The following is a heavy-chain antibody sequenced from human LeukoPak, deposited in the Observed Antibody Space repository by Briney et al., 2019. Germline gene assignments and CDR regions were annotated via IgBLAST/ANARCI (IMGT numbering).Heavy chain of an antibody. CDR2: ITPLLDKA. V-gene: IGHV1-69*08. CDR3: ARDRVAISVAGFDS. J-gene: IGHJ5*01. Sequence: SVKVSCEASGGSFNSYILSWVRQAPGQGLEWMGGITPLLDKADYAQKFQGRITITADSSTSTAYMELSSLRSDDTAVYYCARDRVAISVAGFDSWGQGTLVIASS. D-gene: IGHD6-19*01. CDR1: GGSFNSYI.